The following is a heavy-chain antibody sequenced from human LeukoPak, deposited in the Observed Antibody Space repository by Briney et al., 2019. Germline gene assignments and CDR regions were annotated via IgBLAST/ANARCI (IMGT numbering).Heavy chain of an antibody. CDR2: ISPEGDK. D-gene: IGHD6-19*01. V-gene: IGHV3-74*01. CDR3: VRALKVMGGGWYGDAFDM. Sequence: GGSLRLSCTASGFTLGSEWIHWVRQVPGQGLEWVSRISPEGDKSYVNSVKGRFTASRDIGAKTVFLEMKSLRVEDTSIYYCVRALKVMGGGWYGDAFDMWGQGTMVTVSS. CDR1: GFTLGSEW. J-gene: IGHJ3*02.